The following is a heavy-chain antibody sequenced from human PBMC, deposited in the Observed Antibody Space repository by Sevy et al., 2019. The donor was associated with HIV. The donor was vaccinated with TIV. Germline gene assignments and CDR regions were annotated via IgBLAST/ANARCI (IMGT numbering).Heavy chain of an antibody. D-gene: IGHD6-19*01. J-gene: IGHJ4*02. Sequence: SETLSLTCTVSGGSVTNNNFYWGWIRRPPGKGLEWIGSIFSSGSTYYSPSLKTRLTLSVVTSKNQFSLKLNSVPAADTAVYYCARNPQWLLLDYFDYWGQGILVTVSS. CDR2: IFSSGST. CDR3: ARNPQWLLLDYFDY. V-gene: IGHV4-39*01. CDR1: GGSVTNNNFY.